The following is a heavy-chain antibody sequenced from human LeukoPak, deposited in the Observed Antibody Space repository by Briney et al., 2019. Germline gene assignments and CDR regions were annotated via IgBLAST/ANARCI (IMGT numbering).Heavy chain of an antibody. CDR1: GGTFSSYA. D-gene: IGHD6-6*01. Sequence: ASVKVSCKASGGTFSSYAISWVRQAPGQGLEWMGGIIPIFGTANYAQKFQGRVTITADESTSTAYMELSSLRSEDTAVYYCARAAIAARPDYYYYYMDVWGKGTTVTVSS. V-gene: IGHV1-69*13. CDR3: ARAAIAARPDYYYYYMDV. CDR2: IIPIFGTA. J-gene: IGHJ6*03.